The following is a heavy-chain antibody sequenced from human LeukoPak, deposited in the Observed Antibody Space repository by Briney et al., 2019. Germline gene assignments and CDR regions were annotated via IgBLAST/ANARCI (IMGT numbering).Heavy chain of an antibody. CDR3: ARDGKLELPGPKYYYYGMDV. CDR2: ISAYNGNT. Sequence: ASVKVSCKASGYTFTSYGIRWVRQAPGQGLEWMGWISAYNGNTNYAQKLQGRVTMTTDTSTSTAYMELRSLRSDDTAVYYCARDGKLELPGPKYYYYGMDVWGQGTTVTVSS. CDR1: GYTFTSYG. D-gene: IGHD1-7*01. J-gene: IGHJ6*02. V-gene: IGHV1-18*01.